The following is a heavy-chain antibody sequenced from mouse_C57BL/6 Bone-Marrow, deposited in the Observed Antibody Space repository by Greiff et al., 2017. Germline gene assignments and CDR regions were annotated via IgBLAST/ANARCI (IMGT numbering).Heavy chain of an antibody. V-gene: IGHV1-4*01. CDR2: INPSSGYT. CDR3: ARRGGYYTPAMDY. Sequence: VQLQQSGAELARPGASVKMSCKASGYTFTSYTMHWVKQRPGQGLEWIGYINPSSGYTKYNQKFKDKATLTADKSSSTAYMQLSSLTSEDSAVYYCARRGGYYTPAMDYWGQGTSVTVSS. CDR1: GYTFTSYT. J-gene: IGHJ4*01. D-gene: IGHD2-12*01.